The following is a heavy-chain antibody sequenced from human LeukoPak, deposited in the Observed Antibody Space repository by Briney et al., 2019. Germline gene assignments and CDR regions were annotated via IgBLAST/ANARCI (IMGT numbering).Heavy chain of an antibody. J-gene: IGHJ6*03. CDR1: GYTFTSYY. CDR2: INPSGGST. D-gene: IGHD2-2*02. Sequence: RASVKVSCKASGYTFTSYYMHWVRQAPGQGLEWMGIINPSGGSTSYAQKLQGRGTMTTDTSTSTAYMELRSLRSDDTAVYYCARGYCSSTSCYTYASPYYYMDVWGKGTTVTVSS. V-gene: IGHV1-46*01. CDR3: ARGYCSSTSCYTYASPYYYMDV.